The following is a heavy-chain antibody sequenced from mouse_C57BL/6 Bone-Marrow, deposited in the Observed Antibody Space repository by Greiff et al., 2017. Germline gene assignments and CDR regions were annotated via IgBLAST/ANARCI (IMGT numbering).Heavy chain of an antibody. Sequence: EVMLVESGGDLVKPGGSLKLSCAASGFTFSSYGMPWVRQTPDKRLEWVATISSGSSYTYYPDSVKGRFTISRDNAKNTLYLQMSSLKYEDTAMYYCARHESDGYYPWGQGNLVTVSA. V-gene: IGHV5-6*02. CDR2: ISSGSSYT. CDR1: GFTFSSYG. D-gene: IGHD2-3*01. J-gene: IGHJ3*01. CDR3: ARHESDGYYP.